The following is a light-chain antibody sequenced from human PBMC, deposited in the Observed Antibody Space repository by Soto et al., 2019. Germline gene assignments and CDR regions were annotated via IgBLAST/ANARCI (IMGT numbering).Light chain of an antibody. CDR3: QQYDSSPLT. V-gene: IGKV3-20*01. CDR2: GAS. J-gene: IGKJ4*02. Sequence: EIVLTQSPATLSLSPGERATLSCRASQSVSSGYLAWYKQKPGQAPRLLIYGASSRATGIPDRVSSSGSGTDFTLTISRLEPEDVAVYYCQQYDSSPLTFGGGTKVEIK. CDR1: QSVSSGY.